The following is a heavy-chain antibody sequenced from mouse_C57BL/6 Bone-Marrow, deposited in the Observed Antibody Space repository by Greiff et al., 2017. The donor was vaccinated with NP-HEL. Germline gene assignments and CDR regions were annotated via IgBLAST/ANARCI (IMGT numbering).Heavy chain of an antibody. CDR2: INPSTGGT. D-gene: IGHD2-1*01. V-gene: IGHV1-42*01. Sequence: VQLQQSGPELVKPGASVKISCKASGYSFTGYYMNWVKQSPEKSLEWIGEINPSTGGTTYNQKFKAKATLTVDKSSSTAYMQLKSLTSEDSAVYYCARGIYYGSPWGQGTTLTVSS. CDR3: ARGIYYGSP. J-gene: IGHJ2*01. CDR1: GYSFTGYY.